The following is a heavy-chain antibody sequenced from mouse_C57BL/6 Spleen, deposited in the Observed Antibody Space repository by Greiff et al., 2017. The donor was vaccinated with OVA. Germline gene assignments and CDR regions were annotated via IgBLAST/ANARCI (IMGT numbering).Heavy chain of an antibody. Sequence: EVKLMESGGDLVKPGGSLKLSCAASGFTFSSYGMSWVRQTPDKRLEWVATISSGGSYTYYPASVKGRFTISRDNAKNSLYLQMSSLKSEDTAMYYCARHGDGPWFAYWGQGTLVTVSA. J-gene: IGHJ3*01. CDR3: ARHGDGPWFAY. D-gene: IGHD2-3*01. CDR1: GFTFSSYG. V-gene: IGHV5-6*01. CDR2: ISSGGSYT.